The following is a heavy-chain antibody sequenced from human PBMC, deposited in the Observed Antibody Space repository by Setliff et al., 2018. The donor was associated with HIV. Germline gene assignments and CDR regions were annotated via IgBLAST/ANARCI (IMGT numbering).Heavy chain of an antibody. CDR1: GGSISSSNW. J-gene: IGHJ6*03. Sequence: PSETLSLTCAVSGGSISSSNWWSWVRQPPGKGLEWIGEIYHGGSTNYNPSLKSRVTISVDKSKNQFSLKLASVTAADTAVYYCARGNIDYWTGYYSRSGYFYYMDVWGRGTTVTVSS. CDR3: ARGNIDYWTGYYSRSGYFYYMDV. V-gene: IGHV4-4*02. D-gene: IGHD3-3*01. CDR2: IYHGGST.